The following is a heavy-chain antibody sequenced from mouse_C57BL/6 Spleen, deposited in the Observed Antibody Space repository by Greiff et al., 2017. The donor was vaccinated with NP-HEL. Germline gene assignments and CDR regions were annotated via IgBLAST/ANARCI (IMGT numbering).Heavy chain of an antibody. J-gene: IGHJ4*01. Sequence: EVQLQQSGPELVKPGASVKISCKASGYSFTGYYMNWVKQSPEKSLEWIGEINPSTGGTTYNQKFKAKATLTVDKSSSTAYMQLKSLTSEDSAVYYCARGSYYDRNAMDYWGQGTSVTVSS. CDR1: GYSFTGYY. D-gene: IGHD2-4*01. CDR2: INPSTGGT. V-gene: IGHV1-42*01. CDR3: ARGSYYDRNAMDY.